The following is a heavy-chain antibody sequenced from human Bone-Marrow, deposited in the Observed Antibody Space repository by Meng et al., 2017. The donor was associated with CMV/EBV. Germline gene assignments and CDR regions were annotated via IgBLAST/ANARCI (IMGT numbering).Heavy chain of an antibody. V-gene: IGHV3-30*19. CDR2: ISYDGSNK. Sequence: GESLKISCAASGFTFSSYGMHWVRQAPGKGLEWVAVISYDGSNKYYADSVKGRFTISRDNSKNTLYLQMNSLRAEDTAVYYGARDSTGNYEFAFDIWGQGTMVTV. CDR1: GFTFSSYG. D-gene: IGHD4-11*01. J-gene: IGHJ3*02. CDR3: ARDSTGNYEFAFDI.